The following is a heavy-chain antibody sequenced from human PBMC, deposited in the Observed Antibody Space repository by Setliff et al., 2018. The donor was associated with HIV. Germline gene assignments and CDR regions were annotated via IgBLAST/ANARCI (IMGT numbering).Heavy chain of an antibody. J-gene: IGHJ6*03. Sequence: SETLSLTCAVSGGSISAYYWTWIRQPPGKGLEWIGKITNSENTKYNPSLKSRVTISVDTSKNQFSLKLTPVTAADTAVYYCARRVLGGSSGFLYYFYMDVWDQGTTVTVSS. CDR3: ARRVLGGSSGFLYYFYMDV. D-gene: IGHD3-22*01. V-gene: IGHV4-34*01. CDR1: GGSISAYY. CDR2: ITNSENT.